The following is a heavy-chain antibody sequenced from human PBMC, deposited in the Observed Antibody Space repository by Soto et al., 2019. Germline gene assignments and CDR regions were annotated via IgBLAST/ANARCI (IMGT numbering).Heavy chain of an antibody. J-gene: IGHJ6*02. CDR1: GGSISSGGYY. V-gene: IGHV4-31*03. CDR2: IYYSGST. Sequence: QVQLQESGPGLVKPSQTLSLTCTVSGGSISSGGYYWSWIRQHPGKGLECIGYIYYSGSTYYNPSLKSRVTISVDTSKNQFSLKLSSVTAADTAVYYCARVLAPYYYYGMDVWGQGTTVTVSS. CDR3: ARVLAPYYYYGMDV. D-gene: IGHD5-12*01.